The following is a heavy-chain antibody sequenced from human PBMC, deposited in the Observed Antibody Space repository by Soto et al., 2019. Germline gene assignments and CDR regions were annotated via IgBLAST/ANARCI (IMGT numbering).Heavy chain of an antibody. V-gene: IGHV1-18*01. J-gene: IGHJ4*02. CDR2: ISTHNGNT. Sequence: ASVKVSCKASGYAFTTFGISWVRQAPGQGLEWMGWISTHNGNTTYAQKFQGRVTMTTDTSTSTVYMELRGLRSDDTGVYYCATEIHYFYSSTEFMVYAIHTLAYWGQGNLVTVSS. D-gene: IGHD2-8*01. CDR1: GYAFTTFG. CDR3: ATEIHYFYSSTEFMVYAIHTLAY.